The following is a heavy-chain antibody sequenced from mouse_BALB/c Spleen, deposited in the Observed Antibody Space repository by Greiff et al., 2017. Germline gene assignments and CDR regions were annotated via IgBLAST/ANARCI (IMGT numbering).Heavy chain of an antibody. V-gene: IGHV14-3*02. D-gene: IGHD2-1*01. CDR3: ARMVTSFFYYAMDY. CDR1: GFNIKDTY. J-gene: IGHJ4*01. CDR2: IDPANGNT. Sequence: EVQLQQSGAELVKPGASVKLSCTASGFNIKDTYMHWVKQRPEQGLEWIGRIDPANGNTKYDPKFQGKATITADTSSNTAYLQLSSLTSEDTAVYYCARMVTSFFYYAMDYWGQGTSVTVSS.